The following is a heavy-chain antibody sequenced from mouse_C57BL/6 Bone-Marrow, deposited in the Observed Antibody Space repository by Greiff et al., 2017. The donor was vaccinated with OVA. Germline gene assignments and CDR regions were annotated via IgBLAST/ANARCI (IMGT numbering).Heavy chain of an antibody. V-gene: IGHV1-47*01. CDR2: FHPYNDDT. D-gene: IGHD1-1*01. CDR3: ARGHYGSSYWYFDV. Sequence: QVQLQQSGVELVKPGASVKMSCKASGYTFTTYPIEWMKQNHGKSLEWIGNFHPYNDDTKYNEKFKGKATLTVEKSSSTVYLELSRLTSDDSAVYYCARGHYGSSYWYFDVWGTGTTVTVSS. J-gene: IGHJ1*03. CDR1: GYTFTTYP.